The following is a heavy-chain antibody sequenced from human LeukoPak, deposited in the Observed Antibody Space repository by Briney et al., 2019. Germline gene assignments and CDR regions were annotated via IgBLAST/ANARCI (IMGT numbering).Heavy chain of an antibody. V-gene: IGHV4-4*09. D-gene: IGHD1-26*01. Sequence: SETLSLTCTVSGGSISSYYWSWIRQPPGKGLEWIGYIYTSGSTNYNPSLKSRVTISVDTSKNQFSLKLSSVTAADTAVYYCARQRAVGATSLDYWGQGTLVTVSS. CDR1: GGSISSYY. CDR2: IYTSGST. J-gene: IGHJ4*02. CDR3: ARQRAVGATSLDY.